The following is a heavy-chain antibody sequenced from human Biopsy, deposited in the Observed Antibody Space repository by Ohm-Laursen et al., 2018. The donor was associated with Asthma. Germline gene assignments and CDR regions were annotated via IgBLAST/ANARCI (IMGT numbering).Heavy chain of an antibody. Sequence: ASVKVSCKTSGYTFNSAGITWVRQAPGQGLEWMGRISVYNGNTKVAQKLQDRVTMITDTSTSTAYMELRSLRSDDTAVYFCARAADYSHYYGIDVWGQGTTVTVS. CDR3: ARAADYSHYYGIDV. V-gene: IGHV1-18*01. J-gene: IGHJ6*02. CDR1: GYTFNSAG. D-gene: IGHD3-10*01. CDR2: ISVYNGNT.